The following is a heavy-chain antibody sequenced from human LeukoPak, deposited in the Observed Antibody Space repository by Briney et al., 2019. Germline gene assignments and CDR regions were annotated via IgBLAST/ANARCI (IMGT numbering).Heavy chain of an antibody. J-gene: IGHJ4*02. Sequence: GGSLRLPCAASGFTFSSYAMHWVRQAPGKGLEWVAVISYDGSNKYYADSVKGRFTISRDNSKNTLYLQMNSLRAEDTAVYYCARDDAGTSAYYFDYWGQGTLVTVSS. V-gene: IGHV3-30*04. CDR1: GFTFSSYA. CDR2: ISYDGSNK. D-gene: IGHD2-2*01. CDR3: ARDDAGTSAYYFDY.